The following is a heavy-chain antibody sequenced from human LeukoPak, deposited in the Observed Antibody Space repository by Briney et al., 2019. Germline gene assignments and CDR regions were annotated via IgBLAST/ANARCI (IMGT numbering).Heavy chain of an antibody. J-gene: IGHJ4*02. CDR3: ARESIVAAAGFDS. CDR2: IYTSDNT. Sequence: GSLRLSCAASGFTFSSYGMSWIRQPAGKGLEWIGRIYTSDNTNYNPSLKSRVTLSVDTSKNQFSLKLSSVTAADTAVYYCARESIVAAAGFDSWGQGTLVTVSS. D-gene: IGHD6-13*01. V-gene: IGHV4-4*07. CDR1: GFTFSSYG.